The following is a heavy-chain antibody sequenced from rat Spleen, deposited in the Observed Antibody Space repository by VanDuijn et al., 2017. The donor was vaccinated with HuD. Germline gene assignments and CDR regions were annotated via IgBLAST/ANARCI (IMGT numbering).Heavy chain of an antibody. D-gene: IGHD1-1*01. CDR3: ASGGSGGLNWFAY. CDR2: ISREGRSS. V-gene: IGHV5-31*01. CDR1: GFTFNNYW. J-gene: IGHJ3*01. Sequence: EVQLVESGGGLVQPGRSLKLSCVASGFTFNNYWMSWIRQAPTQGLEWVATISREGRSSYYLDSVKGRFTISRDSAKSTLYLQMDSLRSEDTAMYYCASGGSGGLNWFAYWGQGTLVTVSS.